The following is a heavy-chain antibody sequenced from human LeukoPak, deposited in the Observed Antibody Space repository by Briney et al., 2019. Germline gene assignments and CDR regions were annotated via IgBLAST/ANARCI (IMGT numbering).Heavy chain of an antibody. CDR1: GYSFTSYW. D-gene: IGHD3-10*01. J-gene: IGHJ6*02. CDR3: ARHSSSYYYGSGSLTFRPAPNYGMDV. V-gene: IGHV5-51*01. CDR2: IYPGDSDT. Sequence: GESLKISCKGSGYSFTSYWIGWVRQMPGKGLEWMGIIYPGDSDTRYSPSFQGQVTISADKSISTAYLQWSSLKASDTAMYYCARHSSSYYYGSGSLTFRPAPNYGMDVWGQGTTVTVS.